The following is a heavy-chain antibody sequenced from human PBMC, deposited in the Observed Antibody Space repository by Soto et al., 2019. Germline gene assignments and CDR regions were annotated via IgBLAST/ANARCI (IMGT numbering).Heavy chain of an antibody. CDR3: ATWFGELFPSDY. CDR1: GFTFSSYA. J-gene: IGHJ4*01. V-gene: IGHV3-23*01. Sequence: GGSLRFSCAASGFTFSSYAMSWVRQAPGKGLEWVSAISGSGGSTYYADSVKGRFTISRDNSKNTLYLQMNSLRAEDTAVYYCATWFGELFPSDYWGHGTLVTVSS. D-gene: IGHD3-10*01. CDR2: ISGSGGST.